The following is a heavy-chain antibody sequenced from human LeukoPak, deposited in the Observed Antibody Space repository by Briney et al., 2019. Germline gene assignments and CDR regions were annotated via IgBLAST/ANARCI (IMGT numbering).Heavy chain of an antibody. D-gene: IGHD2/OR15-2a*01. CDR3: ARGYCRSTTSCYFDY. CDR1: GFTFSDHY. J-gene: IGHJ4*02. Sequence: PGGSLRLSCVASGFTFSDHYMDWVRQAPGKGLEWVGRIRKKVNSYTTEYAATVKGRLTISRDDSENSLYLQMNSLKTEDTAVYYCARGYCRSTTSCYFDYWGQGTLVTVSS. CDR2: IRKKVNSYTT. V-gene: IGHV3-72*01.